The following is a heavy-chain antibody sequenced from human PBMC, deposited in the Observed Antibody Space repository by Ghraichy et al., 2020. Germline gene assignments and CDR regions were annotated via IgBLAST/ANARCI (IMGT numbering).Heavy chain of an antibody. V-gene: IGHV4-30-2*01. Sequence: SQTLSLTCAVSGGSISSGGYSWSWIRQPPGKGLEWIGYIYHSGSTYYNPSLKSRVTISVDRSKNQFSLKLSSVTAADTAVYYCARVNSWNYYYYYMDVWGKGTTVTVSS. D-gene: IGHD1-1*01. CDR2: IYHSGST. CDR1: GGSISSGGYS. CDR3: ARVNSWNYYYYYMDV. J-gene: IGHJ6*03.